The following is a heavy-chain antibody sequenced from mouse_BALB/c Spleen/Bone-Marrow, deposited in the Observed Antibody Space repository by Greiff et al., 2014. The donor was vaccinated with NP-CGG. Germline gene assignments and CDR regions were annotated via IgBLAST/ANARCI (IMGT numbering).Heavy chain of an antibody. V-gene: IGHV5-9*02. CDR1: GFAFSNCD. Sequence: VMLVESGGGLVKPGGSLKLSCTASGFAFSNCDMSWVRQTPEKRLEWVATITSGGGNTYYPDSVKGRFTISRDNARNTLYLQMSSLRSEDTALYYCARVWDWFAYWGQGTLVTVSA. CDR3: ARVWDWFAY. D-gene: IGHD4-1*01. CDR2: ITSGGGNT. J-gene: IGHJ3*01.